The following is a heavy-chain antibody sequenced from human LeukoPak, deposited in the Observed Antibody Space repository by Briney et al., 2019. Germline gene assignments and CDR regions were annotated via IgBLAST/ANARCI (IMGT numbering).Heavy chain of an antibody. V-gene: IGHV4-39*07. Sequence: SETLSLTCTVSGGSISSTSYYWGWIRQPPGKGLEWIGNIYYSGSTYYNPSLKSRVTISVDTSKNQFSLKLSSVTAADTAVYFCARARNYYDSSDYYYEGDAFDIWGQGTMVTVSS. CDR1: GGSISSTSYY. CDR3: ARARNYYDSSDYYYEGDAFDI. CDR2: IYYSGST. D-gene: IGHD3-22*01. J-gene: IGHJ3*02.